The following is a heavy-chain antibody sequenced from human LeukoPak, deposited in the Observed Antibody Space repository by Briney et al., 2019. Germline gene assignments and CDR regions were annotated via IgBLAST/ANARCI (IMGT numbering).Heavy chain of an antibody. V-gene: IGHV4-59*08. Sequence: SETLSLTCTVSGGSISSYYWSWIRQPPGKGLEWIGYIYYSGSTNYNPSLKSRVTISVDTSKNQFSLKLSSVTAADTAVYYCARQHRLSGIMNAFDIWGQGTMVTVSS. D-gene: IGHD1-26*01. J-gene: IGHJ3*02. CDR3: ARQHRLSGIMNAFDI. CDR1: GGSISSYY. CDR2: IYYSGST.